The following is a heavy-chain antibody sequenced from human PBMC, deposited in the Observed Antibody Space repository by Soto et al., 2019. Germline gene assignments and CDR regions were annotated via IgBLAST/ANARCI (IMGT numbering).Heavy chain of an antibody. CDR2: INPNSGGT. V-gene: IGHV1-2*02. J-gene: IGHJ4*02. D-gene: IGHD6-19*01. Sequence: ASVKVSCKTFGYTFTGYYMHWVRQAPGQGLEWMGWINPNSGGTNYAQNFQGRVTMTRDTPISTAYMELSRLRSDDTAVYYCARVRSSGWYTAYYWGQGARVTSPQ. CDR1: GYTFTGYY. CDR3: ARVRSSGWYTAYY.